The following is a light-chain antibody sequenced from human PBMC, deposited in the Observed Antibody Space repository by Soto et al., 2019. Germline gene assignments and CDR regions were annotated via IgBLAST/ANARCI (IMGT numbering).Light chain of an antibody. CDR2: GAS. CDR1: QSVSSN. V-gene: IGKV3-15*01. J-gene: IGKJ5*01. CDR3: QQYNNWIT. Sequence: EVVMTQSSTTLSVSPGERATPSCRASQSVSSNLAWYQQEPGQAPRLLIYGASTRATGIPARFSGSGSGTEFTLTISSLQSEDFAVYYCQQYNNWITFGQGTRLEIK.